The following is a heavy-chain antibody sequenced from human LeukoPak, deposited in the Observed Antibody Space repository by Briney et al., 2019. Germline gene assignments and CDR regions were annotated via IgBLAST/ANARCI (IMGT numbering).Heavy chain of an antibody. CDR3: ARSGTTVVTDWYFDV. V-gene: IGHV4-39*01. Sequence: SETLSLTCTVSGDPISSSSYYWGWIRQPTGKGLEWIGSIYYSGSTYYKPSLKSRVTISVDTWKNQFSLRLSSVTAADTAVYYCARSGTTVVTDWYFDVWGRGTLVTVSS. CDR2: IYYSGST. J-gene: IGHJ2*01. D-gene: IGHD4-23*01. CDR1: GDPISSSSYY.